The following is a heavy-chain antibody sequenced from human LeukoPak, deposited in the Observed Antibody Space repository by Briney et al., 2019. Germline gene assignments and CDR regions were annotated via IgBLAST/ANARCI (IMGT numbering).Heavy chain of an antibody. CDR2: ISYDGSNK. J-gene: IGHJ5*02. CDR1: GFTFSSYD. D-gene: IGHD5-18*01. Sequence: GGSLRLSCAASGFTFSSYDMHWVRQAPGKGLEWVAVISYDGSNKYYADSVKGRFTISRDNSKNTLYLQMNSLRAEDTAVYYCARALYGYGGWFDPWGQGTLVTVSS. CDR3: ARALYGYGGWFDP. V-gene: IGHV3-30-3*01.